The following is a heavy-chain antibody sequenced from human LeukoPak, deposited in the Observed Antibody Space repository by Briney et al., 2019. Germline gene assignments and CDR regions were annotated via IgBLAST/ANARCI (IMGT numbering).Heavy chain of an antibody. D-gene: IGHD1-26*01. Sequence: NPSETLSLTCTVSGGSISSGSYYWSWIRQPAGKGLEWIGRIYTSGSTNYNPSLKSRVTISVDTSKNQFSLKLSSVTAADTAVYYCASHIEQHKLTGATSLFDYWGQGTLVTVPS. CDR2: IYTSGST. V-gene: IGHV4-61*02. J-gene: IGHJ4*02. CDR1: GGSISSGSYY. CDR3: ASHIEQHKLTGATSLFDY.